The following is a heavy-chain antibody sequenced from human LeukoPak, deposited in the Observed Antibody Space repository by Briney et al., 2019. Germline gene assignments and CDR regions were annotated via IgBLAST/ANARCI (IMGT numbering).Heavy chain of an antibody. J-gene: IGHJ6*03. D-gene: IGHD5/OR15-5a*01. CDR1: GFTFSSYS. V-gene: IGHV3-21*01. Sequence: GGSLRLSCAASGFTFSSYSMNWVRQAPGKGLEWVSSISSSSSYIYYADSVKGRFTISRDNAKNSLYLQMNSLRAEDTAVHYCAREIKSTMLNLVVRYYYYMDVWGKGTTVTVSS. CDR3: AREIKSTMLNLVVRYYYYMDV. CDR2: ISSSSSYI.